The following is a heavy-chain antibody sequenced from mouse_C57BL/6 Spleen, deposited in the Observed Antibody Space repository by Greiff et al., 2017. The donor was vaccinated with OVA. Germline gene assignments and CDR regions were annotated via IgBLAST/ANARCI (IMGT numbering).Heavy chain of an antibody. J-gene: IGHJ2*01. CDR2: ISDGGSYT. V-gene: IGHV5-4*01. CDR3: ARDRGGYYRYFDY. Sequence: EVKVEESGGGLVKPGGSLKLSCAASGFTFSSYAMSWVRQTPEKRLEWVATISDGGSYTYYPDNVKGRFTISRDNAKNNLYLQMSHLKSEDTAMYYCARDRGGYYRYFDYWGQGTTLTVSS. D-gene: IGHD2-3*01. CDR1: GFTFSSYA.